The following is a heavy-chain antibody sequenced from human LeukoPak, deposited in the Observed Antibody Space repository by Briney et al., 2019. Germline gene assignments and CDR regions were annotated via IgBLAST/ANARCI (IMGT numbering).Heavy chain of an antibody. V-gene: IGHV3-33*01. Sequence: GGSLRLSCAASGFTFSSYSMNWVRQAPGKGLEWVAVIWYDGSNKYYADSVKGRFTISRDNSKNTLYLQMNSLRAGDTAVYYCARDRLGYCSGGSCYTPSYYYYYGMDVWGQGTTVTVSS. D-gene: IGHD2-15*01. CDR1: GFTFSSYS. CDR2: IWYDGSNK. CDR3: ARDRLGYCSGGSCYTPSYYYYYGMDV. J-gene: IGHJ6*02.